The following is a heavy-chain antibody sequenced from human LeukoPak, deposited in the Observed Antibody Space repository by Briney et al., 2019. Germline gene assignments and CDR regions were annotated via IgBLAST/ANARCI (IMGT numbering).Heavy chain of an antibody. D-gene: IGHD3-10*02. Sequence: GSLRLSCAASGFTFSNAWMNWVRQAPGKGLEWVSYISSSGSTIYYADSVKGRFTISRDNAKNSLYLQMNSLRAEDTAVYYCAELGITMIGGVWGKGTTVTISS. J-gene: IGHJ6*04. CDR3: AELGITMIGGV. CDR2: ISSSGSTI. CDR1: GFTFSNAW. V-gene: IGHV3-48*04.